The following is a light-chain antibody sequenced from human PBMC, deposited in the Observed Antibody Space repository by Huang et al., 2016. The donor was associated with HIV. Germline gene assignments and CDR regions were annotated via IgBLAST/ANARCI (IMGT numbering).Light chain of an antibody. CDR1: QSFGAY. V-gene: IGKV1-5*03. Sequence: QMTQSPSTLSASVGDRVTITCRASQSFGAYLAWYQHQPGKAPRLLIYKASYLQSGVPSRCSGGGSGTDFTLTINSLQPDDSATYYCQEYSTYSAFGQGTNVEVK. CDR2: KAS. CDR3: QEYSTYSA. J-gene: IGKJ1*01.